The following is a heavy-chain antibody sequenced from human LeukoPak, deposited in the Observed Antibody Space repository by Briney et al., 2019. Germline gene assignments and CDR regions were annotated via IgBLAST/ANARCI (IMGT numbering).Heavy chain of an antibody. J-gene: IGHJ4*02. V-gene: IGHV3-23*01. CDR3: AEVVLRTNGWYFFDY. Sequence: PGGSLRLSCAASVFAFSRLAVGWVRQAPGKGLEWVSVISDSGSLTYYADSVKGRFTISRDNSKNMLFLQRNALRAEDTAVYYCAEVVLRTNGWYFFDYWGQGTLVTVSS. D-gene: IGHD6-19*01. CDR2: ISDSGSLT. CDR1: VFAFSRLA.